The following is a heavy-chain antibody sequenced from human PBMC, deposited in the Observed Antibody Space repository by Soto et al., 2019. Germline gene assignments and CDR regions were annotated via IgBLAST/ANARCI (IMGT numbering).Heavy chain of an antibody. CDR3: TYSSGYAHGMDV. CDR1: GFTFSSYW. Sequence: QSGGSLSLSCAASGFTFSSYWMHWVRQAPGKGLVWVSRIISDGSSTSYADSVKGRFTISRDNAKNTLYLQMNSLRAEDTAVYYCTYSSGYAHGMDVWGQGTTVTVSS. CDR2: IISDGSST. D-gene: IGHD3-22*01. J-gene: IGHJ6*02. V-gene: IGHV3-74*01.